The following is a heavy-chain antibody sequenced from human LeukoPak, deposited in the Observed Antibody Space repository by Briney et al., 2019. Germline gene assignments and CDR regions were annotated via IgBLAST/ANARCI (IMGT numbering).Heavy chain of an antibody. CDR1: GGTFSSYA. Sequence: SVKASCKASGGTFSSYAISWVRQAPGQGLAWMGRIIPILGIANYAQKFQGRVTITADKSTSTAYMELSSLRSEDTAVYYCARDSVGGPGSSGYWGQGTLVTVSS. V-gene: IGHV1-69*04. J-gene: IGHJ4*02. CDR2: IIPILGIA. CDR3: ARDSVGGPGSSGY. D-gene: IGHD6-13*01.